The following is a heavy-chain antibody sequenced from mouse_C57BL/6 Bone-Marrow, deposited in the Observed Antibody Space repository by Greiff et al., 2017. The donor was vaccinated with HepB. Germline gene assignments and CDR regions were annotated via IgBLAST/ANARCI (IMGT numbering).Heavy chain of an antibody. CDR2: IDPEDGDT. D-gene: IGHD1-1*01. J-gene: IGHJ1*03. CDR3: TTGGYYYGSRENWYFDV. CDR1: GFNIKDYY. Sequence: EVQLQQSGAELVRPGASVKLSCTASGFNIKDYYMHWVKQRPEQGLEWIGRIDPEDGDTEYAPKFQGKATMTADTSSNTAYLQLSSLTSEDTAVYYCTTGGYYYGSRENWYFDVWGTGTTVTVSS. V-gene: IGHV14-1*01.